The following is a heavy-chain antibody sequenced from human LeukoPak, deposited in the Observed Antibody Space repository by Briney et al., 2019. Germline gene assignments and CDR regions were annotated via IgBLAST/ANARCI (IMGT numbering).Heavy chain of an antibody. CDR1: GLTFSSYA. CDR3: AKRPINYDDGSGSDY. J-gene: IGHJ4*02. CDR2: ISGSGGST. D-gene: IGHD3-22*01. Sequence: GGSLRLFCAASGLTFSSYAMSWVRQAPGKGLEWVSAISGSGGSTYYADSLKGRFTISRDNSKNTLYLQMNSLRAKDKAVYDCAKRPINYDDGSGSDYWGQGTLVTVSS. V-gene: IGHV3-23*01.